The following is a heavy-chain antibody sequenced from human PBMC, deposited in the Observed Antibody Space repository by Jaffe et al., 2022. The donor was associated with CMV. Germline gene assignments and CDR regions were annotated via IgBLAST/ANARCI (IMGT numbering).Heavy chain of an antibody. CDR1: GGSISGFY. Sequence: QVQLHQWGAGLLKPSETLSLTCAVYGGSISGFYWGWIRQSPTLGLEWIGQIDQSGSTNYNPALRSRVTMSVETSKNQFSLTLRSVTAADTGVYYCARLWSAEGRYVATYWGQGTLVTVSS. CDR3: ARLWSAEGRYVATY. D-gene: IGHD3-16*01. J-gene: IGHJ4*02. V-gene: IGHV4-34*01. CDR2: IDQSGST.